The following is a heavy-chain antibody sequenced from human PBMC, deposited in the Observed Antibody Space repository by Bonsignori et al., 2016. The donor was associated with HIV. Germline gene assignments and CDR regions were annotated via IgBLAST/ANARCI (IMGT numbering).Heavy chain of an antibody. J-gene: IGHJ3*02. Sequence: EMQLVESGGGLVQPGGSRRDSPVQPLNSPLVSYAMSWVRQAPGKGLEWVSAISGSGGSANYADSVKGRFTISRDNSKNTLYLQMNSLRAEDTAVYYCAELGKSLSYGDYRFPFDIWGQGTMVTVSS. D-gene: IGHD4-17*01. CDR1: NSPLVSYA. CDR3: AELGKSLSYGDYRFPFDI. V-gene: IGHV3-23*04. CDR2: ISGSGGSA.